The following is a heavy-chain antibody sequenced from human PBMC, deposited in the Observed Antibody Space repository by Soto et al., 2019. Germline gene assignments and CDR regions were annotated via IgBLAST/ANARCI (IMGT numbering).Heavy chain of an antibody. J-gene: IGHJ3*02. CDR2: ISGTGGGT. D-gene: IGHD5-18*01. V-gene: IGHV3-23*01. CDR1: GFTFSSYA. Sequence: EVQLLESGGGLVQPGGSLRLSCVASGFTFSSYAMSWVRRAPEKGLEWVSTISGTGGGTYYTDSVKGRFTVSRDNSKNSLSLQMNSLRAEDTALYYCAKQIQDISPYWDIWGQGTMVTVSS. CDR3: AKQIQDISPYWDI.